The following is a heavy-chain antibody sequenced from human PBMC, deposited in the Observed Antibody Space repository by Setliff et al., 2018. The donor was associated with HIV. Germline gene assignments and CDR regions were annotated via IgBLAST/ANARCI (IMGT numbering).Heavy chain of an antibody. CDR1: GFPFSDHY. Sequence: LRLSCAASGFPFSDHYMSWIRQAPGKGLEWVSSISGTATTIYSADSVKGRFTISRDNAKNSLFLQMNSLRAEDTAVYYCVGDLFPYYHDSSPYYPPGYWGQGTLVTVSS. J-gene: IGHJ4*02. CDR2: ISGTATTI. CDR3: VGDLFPYYHDSSPYYPPGY. V-gene: IGHV3-11*01. D-gene: IGHD3-22*01.